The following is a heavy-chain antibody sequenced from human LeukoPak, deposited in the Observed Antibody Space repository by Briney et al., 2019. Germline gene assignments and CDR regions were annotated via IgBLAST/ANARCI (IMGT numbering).Heavy chain of an antibody. Sequence: SETLSLTCTVSGGSISSYYWGWIRQPPGKGLEWIGSIYYSGSTYYNPSLKSRVTISVDTSKNQFSLKLSSVTAADTAVYYCARDLRLGELSLADAFDIWGQGTMVTVSS. D-gene: IGHD3-16*02. J-gene: IGHJ3*02. V-gene: IGHV4-39*07. CDR2: IYYSGST. CDR1: GGSISSYY. CDR3: ARDLRLGELSLADAFDI.